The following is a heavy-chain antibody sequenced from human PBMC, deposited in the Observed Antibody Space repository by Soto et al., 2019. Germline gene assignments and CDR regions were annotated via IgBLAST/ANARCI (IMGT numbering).Heavy chain of an antibody. CDR2: INHSGST. Sequence: QVQLQQWGAGLLKPSETLSLTCAVYGGSFSGYYWSWIRQPPGKGLEWIGEINHSGSTNYNPSLKMRVTISVDTSKNQFSLKLSSVTAADTAVYYCARRFDILTGYYPNWYFDLWGRGTLVTVSS. CDR1: GGSFSGYY. J-gene: IGHJ2*01. CDR3: ARRFDILTGYYPNWYFDL. D-gene: IGHD3-9*01. V-gene: IGHV4-34*01.